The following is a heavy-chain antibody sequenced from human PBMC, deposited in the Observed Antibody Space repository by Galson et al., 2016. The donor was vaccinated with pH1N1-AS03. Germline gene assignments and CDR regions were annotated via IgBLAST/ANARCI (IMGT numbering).Heavy chain of an antibody. J-gene: IGHJ3*02. CDR2: INFSGGST. Sequence: SLRLSCAVSEFSLSTYGMYWVRQAPGKGLEWVSSINFSGGSTYYADSVKGRFTISRDNSKKTVYLQMRSLRGDDTAIHYCAKDVRRAAVAGSGALDMWGQGTMVTVSS. CDR3: AKDVRRAAVAGSGALDM. CDR1: EFSLSTYG. V-gene: IGHV3-23*01. D-gene: IGHD6-19*01.